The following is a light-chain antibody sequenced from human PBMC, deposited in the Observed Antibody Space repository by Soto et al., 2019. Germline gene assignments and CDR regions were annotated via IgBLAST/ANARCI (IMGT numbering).Light chain of an antibody. CDR1: SSDVGSYDH. Sequence: QSVLTQPASVSGSPGQSITISCSGTSSDVGSYDHVAWYQQFPGKTPKLMIYEVSNRPSGVSSRFSGSKSGNTASLTISGLQAEDEADYYCISYTGSSTSYVFGSGTKVNVL. V-gene: IGLV2-14*01. CDR3: ISYTGSSTSYV. CDR2: EVS. J-gene: IGLJ1*01.